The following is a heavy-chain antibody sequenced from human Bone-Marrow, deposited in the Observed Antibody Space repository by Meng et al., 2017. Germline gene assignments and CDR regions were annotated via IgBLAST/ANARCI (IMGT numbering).Heavy chain of an antibody. CDR2: IYYSGST. Sequence: ESLKISCTVSGGSISSSSYYWGWIRQPPGKGLEWIGSIYYSGSTYYNPSRKSRVTIAVDTSKNQFSLKLSSVTAADTAVYYCARGFAVLWVRGVTHNWFDPWGQGTLVTVSS. CDR3: ARGFAVLWVRGVTHNWFDP. D-gene: IGHD3-10*01. J-gene: IGHJ5*02. V-gene: IGHV4-39*07. CDR1: GGSISSSSYY.